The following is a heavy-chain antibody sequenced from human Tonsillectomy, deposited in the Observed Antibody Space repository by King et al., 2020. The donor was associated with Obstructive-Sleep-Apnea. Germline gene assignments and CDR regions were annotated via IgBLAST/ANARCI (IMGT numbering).Heavy chain of an antibody. CDR1: GFTFSSYG. CDR2: IRYDGSNK. V-gene: IGHV3-30*02. CDR3: AKDSKSGYDDGSPGSDY. Sequence: VQLVESGGGVVQPGRSLRLSCAASGFTFSSYGMHWVRQAPGKGLEWVAFIRYDGSNKYYADSVKGRFTISRDNSKNTLYLQMNSLITEDTAVYYCAKDSKSGYDDGSPGSDYWGQGTLVTVSS. J-gene: IGHJ4*02. D-gene: IGHD5-12*01.